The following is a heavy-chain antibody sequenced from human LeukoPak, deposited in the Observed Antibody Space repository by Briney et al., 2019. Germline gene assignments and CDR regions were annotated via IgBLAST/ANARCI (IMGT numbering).Heavy chain of an antibody. Sequence: SETLSLTCTVSGGSISSSSYYWGWIRQPPGKGLEWIGSIYYSGSTYYNPSLKSRVTISVDTSKNQFSLKLSSVTAADTAVYHCARDPVAYCGGDCYSLFDYWGQGTLVTVSS. CDR3: ARDPVAYCGGDCYSLFDY. J-gene: IGHJ4*02. D-gene: IGHD2-21*02. CDR2: IYYSGST. V-gene: IGHV4-39*07. CDR1: GGSISSSSYY.